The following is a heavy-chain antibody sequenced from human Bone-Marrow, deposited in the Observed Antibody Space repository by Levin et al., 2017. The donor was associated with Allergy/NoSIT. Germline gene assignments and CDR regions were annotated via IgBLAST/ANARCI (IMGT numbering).Heavy chain of an antibody. J-gene: IGHJ4*02. CDR2: ISYDGSNK. D-gene: IGHD2-15*01. CDR3: ARDGENIVVVVAATPAFDY. Sequence: GESLKISCAASGFTFSSYAMHWVRQAPGKGLEWVAVISYDGSNKYYADSVKGRFTISRDNSKNTLYLQMNSLRAEDTAVYYCARDGENIVVVVAATPAFDYWGQGTLVTVSS. CDR1: GFTFSSYA. V-gene: IGHV3-30-3*01.